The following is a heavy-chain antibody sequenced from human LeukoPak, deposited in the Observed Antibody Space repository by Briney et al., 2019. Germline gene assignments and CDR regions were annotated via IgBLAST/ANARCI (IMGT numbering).Heavy chain of an antibody. Sequence: SVKVSCKASGYTFTSYDITWVRQAPGQGLEWMGRVSPYNGNTYYSQRFQDRVTITKDTSTGTAYMDLRNLRTDDTAMYYCARNGSVRRVFKDLFEYWGQGTLVAVSS. J-gene: IGHJ4*02. CDR1: GYTFTSYD. CDR2: VSPYNGNT. V-gene: IGHV1-18*01. D-gene: IGHD3-10*01. CDR3: ARNGSVRRVFKDLFEY.